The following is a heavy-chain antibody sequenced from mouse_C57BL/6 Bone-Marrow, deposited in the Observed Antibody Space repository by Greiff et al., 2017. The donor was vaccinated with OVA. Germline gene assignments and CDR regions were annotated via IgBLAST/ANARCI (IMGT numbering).Heavy chain of an antibody. CDR3: TDWEGDY. Sequence: QVHVKQSGAELVRPGASVTLSCKASGYTFTDYEMHWVKQTPVHGLEWIGAIDPETGGTAYNQKFKGKAILTADKSSSTAYMELRSLTSEDSAVYYCTDWEGDYWGQGTTLTVSS. D-gene: IGHD4-1*01. J-gene: IGHJ2*01. CDR1: GYTFTDYE. CDR2: IDPETGGT. V-gene: IGHV1-15*01.